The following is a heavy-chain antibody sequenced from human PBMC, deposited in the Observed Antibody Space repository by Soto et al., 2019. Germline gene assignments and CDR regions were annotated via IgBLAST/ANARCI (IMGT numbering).Heavy chain of an antibody. Sequence: QVQLQESGPGLVKPSQTLSLTCTVSGGSISSGGYYWSWIRQHPGKGLEWIGYIYYSGSTYYNPSLKSRVTISVVTSNNQFSLKLSSLPAADTAVYYCARYASGSYGMDVWGQGTTVTVSS. J-gene: IGHJ6*02. CDR1: GGSISSGGYY. V-gene: IGHV4-31*03. CDR2: IYYSGST. D-gene: IGHD3-10*01. CDR3: ARYASGSYGMDV.